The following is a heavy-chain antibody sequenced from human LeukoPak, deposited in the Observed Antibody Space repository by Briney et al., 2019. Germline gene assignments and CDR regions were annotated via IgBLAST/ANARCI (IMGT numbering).Heavy chain of an antibody. CDR2: IIPIFGTA. CDR1: GGTFSSYA. V-gene: IGHV1-69*05. CDR3: ARDGNTAMGRNGYYYYYYMDV. J-gene: IGHJ6*03. Sequence: SVKVSCTASGGTFSSYAISWVRQAPGQGLEWMGGIIPIFGTANYAQKFQGRVTITTDESTSTAYMELSSLRSEDTAVYYCARDGNTAMGRNGYYYYYYMDVWGKGTTVTVSS. D-gene: IGHD5-18*01.